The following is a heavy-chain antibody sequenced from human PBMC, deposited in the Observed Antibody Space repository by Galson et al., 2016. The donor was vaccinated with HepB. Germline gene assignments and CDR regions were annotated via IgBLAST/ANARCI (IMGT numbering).Heavy chain of an antibody. Sequence: SVKVSCKASGYTFTNYAMHWVRQAPGQGLEWMGWINSGNGNTKYSQKFQGRVTITRDTYARIANMELSSLRSEDTAVYYCTRDRVWYGGYDYWGQGTLGTVSS. J-gene: IGHJ4*02. CDR1: GYTFTNYA. CDR3: TRDRVWYGGYDY. V-gene: IGHV1-3*04. D-gene: IGHD5-12*01. CDR2: INSGNGNT.